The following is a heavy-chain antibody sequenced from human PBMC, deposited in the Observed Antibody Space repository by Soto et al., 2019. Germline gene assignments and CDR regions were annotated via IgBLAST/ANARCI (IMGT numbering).Heavy chain of an antibody. CDR3: TTVPPPPWYCSGGSCYAFDI. V-gene: IGHV3-15*01. CDR2: IKSKTDGGTT. CDR1: GFTFSNAW. J-gene: IGHJ3*02. D-gene: IGHD2-15*01. Sequence: EVQLVESGGGLVKPGGSLRLSCAASGFTFSNAWMSWVRQAPGKGLEWVGRIKSKTDGGTTDYAAPVKGRFTISRDDSKDTLYLQMNSLKTEDTAVYYCTTVPPPPWYCSGGSCYAFDIWGQGTMVTVSS.